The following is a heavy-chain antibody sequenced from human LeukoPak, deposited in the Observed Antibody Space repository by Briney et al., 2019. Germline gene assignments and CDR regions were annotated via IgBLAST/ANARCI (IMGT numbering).Heavy chain of an antibody. CDR3: AKPRGPSGSGSYYTFDP. V-gene: IGHV3-23*01. Sequence: GGPLSLSCPPSEFSITDWPLTWFGQAPGEGLEGSSAFGVRTYYADSVKGRFTISRDNSKNTLYLQMNSLRAEDTAVYYCAKPRGPSGSGSYYTFDPWGQGTLVTVSS. D-gene: IGHD3-10*01. CDR2: FGVRT. CDR1: EFSITDWP. J-gene: IGHJ5*02.